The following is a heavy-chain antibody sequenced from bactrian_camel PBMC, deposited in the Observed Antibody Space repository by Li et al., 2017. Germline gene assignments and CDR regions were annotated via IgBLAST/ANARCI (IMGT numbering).Heavy chain of an antibody. D-gene: IGHD2*01. CDR1: TSRYSRNC. Sequence: VQLVESGGGSVQAGGSLRLSCAASTSRYSRNCMGWFRQAPGKEREAVAAIYVTDNTTYYADSVKGRFTISQDNSKNTLFLQMNVLRPEDTAMYYCAARKVARGSHFSLGRAPALRRDVYNFWGQGTQVTVS. J-gene: IGHJ4*01. CDR2: IYVTDNTT. V-gene: IGHV3S54*01. CDR3: AARKVARGSHFSLGRAPALRRDVYNF.